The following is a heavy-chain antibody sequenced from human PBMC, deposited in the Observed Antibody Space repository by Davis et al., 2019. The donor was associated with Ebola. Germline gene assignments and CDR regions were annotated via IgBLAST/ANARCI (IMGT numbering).Heavy chain of an antibody. J-gene: IGHJ4*02. Sequence: PGGSLRLSCAASGFTFSGSAMHWVRQASGKGLEWVGRIRSKANSYATAYAASVKGRFTISRDDSKNTAYLQMNSLKTEDTAVYYCTSQTTYCGGDCYPDYWGQGTLVTVSS. CDR2: IRSKANSYAT. CDR3: TSQTTYCGGDCYPDY. CDR1: GFTFSGSA. V-gene: IGHV3-73*01. D-gene: IGHD2-21*01.